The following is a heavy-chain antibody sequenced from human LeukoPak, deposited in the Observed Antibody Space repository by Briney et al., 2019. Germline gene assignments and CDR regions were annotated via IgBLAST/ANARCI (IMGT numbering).Heavy chain of an antibody. Sequence: GGSLRLSCAASGFTFSSYWMNWARQAPGKGLEWVASINHNGNVNYYVDSVKGRFTISRDNAKNSLYLQMNSLRAEDTAVYYCARASELGYYFDYWGQGTLVTVSS. D-gene: IGHD7-27*01. V-gene: IGHV3-7*03. J-gene: IGHJ4*02. CDR2: INHNGNVN. CDR3: ARASELGYYFDY. CDR1: GFTFSSYW.